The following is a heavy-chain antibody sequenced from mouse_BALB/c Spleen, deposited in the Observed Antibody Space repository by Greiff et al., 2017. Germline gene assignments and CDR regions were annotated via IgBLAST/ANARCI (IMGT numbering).Heavy chain of an antibody. Sequence: QVQLKQSGPGLVQPSQSLSITCTVSGFSLTSYGVHWVRQSPGKGLEWLGVIWSGGSTDYNAAFISRLSISKDNSKSQVFFKMNSLQANDTAIYYCARNWGLYGNYEGWFAYWGQGTLVTVSA. V-gene: IGHV2-2*02. D-gene: IGHD2-1*01. J-gene: IGHJ3*01. CDR1: GFSLTSYG. CDR2: IWSGGST. CDR3: ARNWGLYGNYEGWFAY.